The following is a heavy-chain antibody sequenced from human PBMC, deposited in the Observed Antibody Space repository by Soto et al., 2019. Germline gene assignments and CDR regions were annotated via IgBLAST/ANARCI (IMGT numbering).Heavy chain of an antibody. D-gene: IGHD2-2*01. CDR2: IYHSGST. Sequence: QLQLQESGSGLVKPSQTLSLTCAVSGGSISSGGYSWSWIRQPPGKGLEWIGYIYHSGSTYYNPAIKSRATITVDSSQNQFSLTLSSVAAADTAVCYCARVPDRWGQGTLVTVSS. CDR1: GGSISSGGYS. V-gene: IGHV4-30-2*01. CDR3: ARVPDR. J-gene: IGHJ5*02.